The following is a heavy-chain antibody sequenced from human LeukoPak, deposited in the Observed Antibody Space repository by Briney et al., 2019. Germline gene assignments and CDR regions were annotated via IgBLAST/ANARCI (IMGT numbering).Heavy chain of an antibody. Sequence: SETLSLTCTVSAGSISSSSYFWGWIRQPPGKGLEWLGSIYYSGSTSYNTSLKSRVTISVDTSKNQFSLQLSSVTAADTAVYCCARLPLNYAIDYWGPGTLVTVSS. CDR2: IYYSGST. CDR1: AGSISSSSYF. V-gene: IGHV4-39*01. D-gene: IGHD4-11*01. J-gene: IGHJ4*02. CDR3: ARLPLNYAIDY.